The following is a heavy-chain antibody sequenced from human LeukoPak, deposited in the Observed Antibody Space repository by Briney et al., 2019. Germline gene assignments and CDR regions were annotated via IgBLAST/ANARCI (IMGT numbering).Heavy chain of an antibody. Sequence: ASVKVSCKASGYTFTSYGISWVRQAPGQGLEWMGWISAYNGNTNYAQKLQGRVTMTTDTSTSTAYMELRSLRSDDTAVYYCARGYYVWGGYHPNEYWGQGTLVTVSS. V-gene: IGHV1-18*01. CDR3: ARGYYVWGGYHPNEY. J-gene: IGHJ4*02. D-gene: IGHD3-16*01. CDR2: ISAYNGNT. CDR1: GYTFTSYG.